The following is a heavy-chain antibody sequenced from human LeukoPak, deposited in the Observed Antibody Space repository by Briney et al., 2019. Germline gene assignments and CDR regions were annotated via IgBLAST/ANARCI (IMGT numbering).Heavy chain of an antibody. CDR3: ARGLIPATDNYFDY. CDR1: GGSISSGGYY. J-gene: IGHJ4*02. CDR2: IYYSGST. Sequence: SQTLSLTCTVSGGSISSGGYYWSWIRQHPGTGLEWIGYIYYSGSTYYNPSLKSRVTISVDTSKNQFSLKLSSVTAADTAVYYCARGLIPATDNYFDYWGQGTLVTVSS. D-gene: IGHD2-2*01. V-gene: IGHV4-31*03.